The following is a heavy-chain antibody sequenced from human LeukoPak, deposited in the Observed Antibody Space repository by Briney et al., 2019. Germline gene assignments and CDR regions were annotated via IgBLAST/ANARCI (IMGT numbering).Heavy chain of an antibody. CDR2: ISITSKTI. CDR1: GFTFSSND. J-gene: IGHJ3*02. Sequence: GGSLRLSCTGSGFTFSSNDMSWVRQPPGKGLEWVSYISITSKTIKYADSVKGRFTISRDGAKNSLYLQMNSLRAEDTAVYYCARRTTSAFDIWGQGTMVTLSP. V-gene: IGHV3-48*04. D-gene: IGHD1-1*01. CDR3: ARRTTSAFDI.